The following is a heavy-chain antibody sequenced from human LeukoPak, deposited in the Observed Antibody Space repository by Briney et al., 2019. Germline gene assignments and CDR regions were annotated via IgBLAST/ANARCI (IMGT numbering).Heavy chain of an antibody. V-gene: IGHV3-66*01. CDR1: GFTFSSYA. Sequence: GGSLRLSCAASGFTFSSYAMSWVRQAPGKGLEWVSVIYSGGSTYYADSVKGRFTISRDNSKNTLYLQMNSLRAEDTAVYYCARDPPNYYDSSDYWGQGTLVTVSS. CDR3: ARDPPNYYDSSDY. J-gene: IGHJ4*02. CDR2: IYSGGST. D-gene: IGHD3-22*01.